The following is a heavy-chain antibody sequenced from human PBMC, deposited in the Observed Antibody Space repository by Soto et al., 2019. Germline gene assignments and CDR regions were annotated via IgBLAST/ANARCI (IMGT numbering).Heavy chain of an antibody. D-gene: IGHD4-17*01. J-gene: IGHJ2*01. Sequence: QVQLQESGPGLVKPSQTLSLTCTVSGGSISSGGYYWSWIRQHPGKGLEWIGYIYYSGSTYYNPSLKSRVTISVHTSKNQFSLKLSSVTAADTDVYYCARNYGDYWYFDLWGRGTLVTVSS. CDR1: GGSISSGGYY. CDR3: ARNYGDYWYFDL. CDR2: IYYSGST. V-gene: IGHV4-31*03.